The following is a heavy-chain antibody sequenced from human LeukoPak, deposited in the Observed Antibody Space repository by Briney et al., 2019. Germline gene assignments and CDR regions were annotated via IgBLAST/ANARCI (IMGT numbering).Heavy chain of an antibody. J-gene: IGHJ5*02. D-gene: IGHD3-16*01. CDR3: ARERGIKSFDP. CDR1: GGSISSYY. Sequence: PSETPSLTCTVSGGSISSYYWSWIRQPPGKGLEWIGYIYYSGGTNYNPSLKSRVTISVDTSKNQFSLKLSSVTAADTAVYYCARERGIKSFDPWGQGTLVTVSS. CDR2: IYYSGGT. V-gene: IGHV4-59*01.